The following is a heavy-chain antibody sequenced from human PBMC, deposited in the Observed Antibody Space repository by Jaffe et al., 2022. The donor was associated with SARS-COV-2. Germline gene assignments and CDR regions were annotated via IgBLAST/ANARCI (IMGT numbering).Heavy chain of an antibody. CDR1: GGSISSGSYY. V-gene: IGHV4-61*02. CDR3: TLWFGEFDAFDI. Sequence: QVQLQESGPGLVKPSQTLSLTCTVSGGSISSGSYYWSWIRQPAGKGLEWIGRIYTSGSTNYNPSLKSRVTISVDTSKNQFSLKLSSVTAADTAVYYCTLWFGEFDAFDIWGQGTMVTVSS. CDR2: IYTSGST. J-gene: IGHJ3*02. D-gene: IGHD3-10*01.